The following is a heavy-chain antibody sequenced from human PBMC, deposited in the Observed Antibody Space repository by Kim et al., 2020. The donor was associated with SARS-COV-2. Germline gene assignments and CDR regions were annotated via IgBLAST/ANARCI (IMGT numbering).Heavy chain of an antibody. CDR3: ARGFLTPFV. D-gene: IGHD2-15*01. V-gene: IGHV4-34*01. J-gene: IGHJ4*02. CDR1: GGSFSGYY. CDR2: INHSGST. Sequence: SETLSLTCAVYGGSFSGYYWSWIRQPPGKGLEWIGEINHSGSTNYNPSLKSRVTISVDTSKNQFSLKLSSVTAADTAVYYCARGFLTPFVWGQGTLVTVSS.